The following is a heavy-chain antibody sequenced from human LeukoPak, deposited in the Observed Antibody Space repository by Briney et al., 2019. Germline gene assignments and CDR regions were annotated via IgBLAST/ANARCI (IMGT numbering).Heavy chain of an antibody. Sequence: SETLSLTCAVYGGSFSGYYWSWIRQPPGKGLEWIGEINHSGSTNYNPSLKSRVTTSVDTSKNQFSLKLSSVTAADTAVYYCARSWDYDSSGYYYVDYWGQGTLVTVSS. J-gene: IGHJ4*02. CDR3: ARSWDYDSSGYYYVDY. CDR2: INHSGST. V-gene: IGHV4-34*01. D-gene: IGHD3-22*01. CDR1: GGSFSGYY.